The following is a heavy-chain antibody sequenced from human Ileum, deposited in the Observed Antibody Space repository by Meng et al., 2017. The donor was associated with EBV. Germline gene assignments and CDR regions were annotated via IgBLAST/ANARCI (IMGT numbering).Heavy chain of an antibody. Sequence: QVQRQPWGAGLVKSSETLSLTCAVYGGSFSGYYWTWIRQAPGRGLEWIGESNYAGSTNYNPSLKSRVTISVDTSKKQFSLNLTSVTAADTAVYYCARVMRRVNYNSGWYAKFWGQGNLVTVSS. V-gene: IGHV4-34*01. CDR1: GGSFSGYY. D-gene: IGHD6-19*01. CDR2: SNYAGST. J-gene: IGHJ4*02. CDR3: ARVMRRVNYNSGWYAKF.